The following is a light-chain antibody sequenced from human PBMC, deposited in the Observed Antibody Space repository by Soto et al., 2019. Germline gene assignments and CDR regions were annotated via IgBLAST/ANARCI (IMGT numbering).Light chain of an antibody. CDR2: KAS. J-gene: IGKJ1*01. Sequence: DIQMTQSPSTLSASVGDRVTITCRASQSISSWLAWYQQKPGKAPKLLIYKASSLESGVPSRFSGSGSGTEFTLTISRLQPDDFATYYCQQYNSYRGTFGQGTKVEIK. CDR3: QQYNSYRGT. CDR1: QSISSW. V-gene: IGKV1-5*03.